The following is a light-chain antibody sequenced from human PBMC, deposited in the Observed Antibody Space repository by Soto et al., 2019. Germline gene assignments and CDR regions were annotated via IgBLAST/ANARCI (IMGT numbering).Light chain of an antibody. Sequence: EIVLTQSPGTLSLSPGERATLSCRASQSVSSSYLAWYQQKPGQAPRLLIYGASSRATGIPDRFSGSGSGPDFTITIIRLEPEDFAVYYCQQYGSSPLYTFGQGTKLEIK. CDR1: QSVSSSY. V-gene: IGKV3-20*01. CDR2: GAS. J-gene: IGKJ2*01. CDR3: QQYGSSPLYT.